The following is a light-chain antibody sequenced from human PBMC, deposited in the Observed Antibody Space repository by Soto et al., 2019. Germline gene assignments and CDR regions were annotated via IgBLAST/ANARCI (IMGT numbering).Light chain of an antibody. CDR1: QSLSSN. V-gene: IGKV3-15*01. CDR3: KQYNNWPRT. Sequence: EIVMTQSPATLSVSPGERATLSCRASQSLSSNLAWYQQKPGQAPRLLIYGASTRATGIPARFSGSGSGTEFTLTISSLQYEDFAVYYCKQYNNWPRTFGKGTKGDIK. J-gene: IGKJ1*01. CDR2: GAS.